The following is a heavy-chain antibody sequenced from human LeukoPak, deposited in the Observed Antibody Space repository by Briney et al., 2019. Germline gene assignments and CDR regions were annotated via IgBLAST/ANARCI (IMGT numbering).Heavy chain of an antibody. CDR2: IYHSGST. J-gene: IGHJ4*02. CDR1: GGSISSGGYS. CDR3: AIRSGYYGF. D-gene: IGHD3-22*01. Sequence: SQTLSLTCAVSGGSISSGGYSWSWIRQPPGKGLEWIGYIYHSGSTYYNPSLKSRVTISVDTSKNQFSLKLSSVTAADTAVYYCAIRSGYYGFWGQGTLVTVSS. V-gene: IGHV4-30-2*01.